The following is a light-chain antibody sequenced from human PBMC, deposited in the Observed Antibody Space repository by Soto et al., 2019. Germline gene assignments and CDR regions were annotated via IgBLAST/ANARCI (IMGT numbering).Light chain of an antibody. Sequence: QSWPTQPASVFGAPGPSLTNPCTGTSSDVVSSNLVSWYQQHPHRAPKLIIYEGARRPSGVSGRFSASMSGNTASLRISGLQAEDEADYYCCSFAPFTTSYVFGTGTKVTVL. V-gene: IGLV2-23*01. CDR2: EGA. J-gene: IGLJ1*01. CDR3: CSFAPFTTSYV. CDR1: SSDVVSSNL.